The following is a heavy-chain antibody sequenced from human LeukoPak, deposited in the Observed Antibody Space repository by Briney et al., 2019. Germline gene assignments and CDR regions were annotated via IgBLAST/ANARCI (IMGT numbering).Heavy chain of an antibody. CDR1: GFTFSSYA. Sequence: GGSLRLSCAASGFTFSSYAMSWVRQAPGKGLEGVSAISGSGGSTYYADSVKGRFTISRDNSKNTLYLQMNSLRAEDTAVYYCAKVVLRYSGYNNLDYWGQGTLVTVSS. J-gene: IGHJ4*02. V-gene: IGHV3-23*01. CDR3: AKVVLRYSGYNNLDY. D-gene: IGHD5-12*01. CDR2: ISGSGGST.